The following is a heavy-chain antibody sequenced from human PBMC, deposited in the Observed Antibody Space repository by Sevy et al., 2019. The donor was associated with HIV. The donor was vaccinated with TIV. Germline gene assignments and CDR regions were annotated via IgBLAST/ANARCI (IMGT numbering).Heavy chain of an antibody. CDR2: IRYDGSNK. CDR1: GFTFSSYG. J-gene: IGHJ6*02. V-gene: IGHV3-30*02. Sequence: GGSLRLSCAASGFTFSSYGMHWVRQAPGKGLEWVAFIRYDGSNKYYADSVKGRFTISRDNSKNTLYLQMNSLRAEDTALYYCAKDLVSGAARPLGYYYSGMEVWGQGSTVTVSS. CDR3: AKDLVSGAARPLGYYYSGMEV. D-gene: IGHD6-6*01.